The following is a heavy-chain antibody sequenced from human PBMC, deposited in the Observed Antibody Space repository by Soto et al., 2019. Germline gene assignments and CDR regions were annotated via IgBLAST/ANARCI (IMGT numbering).Heavy chain of an antibody. CDR2: IIPILGIA. D-gene: IGHD2-15*01. CDR3: ARAQVVVVAATPKLDYFDY. J-gene: IGHJ4*02. CDR1: GGTFSSYT. V-gene: IGHV1-69*02. Sequence: SVKVSCKASGGTFSSYTISWVRQAPGQGLEWMGRIIPILGIANYAQKFQGRVTITADKSTSTAYMELSSLRSEDTAVYYCARAQVVVVAATPKLDYFDYWGQGTLVTVSS.